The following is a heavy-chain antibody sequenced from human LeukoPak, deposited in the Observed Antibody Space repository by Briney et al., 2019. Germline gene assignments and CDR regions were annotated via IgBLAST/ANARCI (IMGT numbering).Heavy chain of an antibody. CDR2: IYYSGTT. J-gene: IGHJ6*02. D-gene: IGHD6-25*01. V-gene: IGHV4-39*01. CDR3: ARQLYSSATV. CDR1: GDSISDTKYF. Sequence: SETLSLTCTVSGDSISDTKYFWGWIRQPPGKGLEWIANIYYSGTTFYDPSLKSRVTIFLDTSKNQFSLQLRSVTVADTAVYYCARQLYSSATVWGQGTTVAVSS.